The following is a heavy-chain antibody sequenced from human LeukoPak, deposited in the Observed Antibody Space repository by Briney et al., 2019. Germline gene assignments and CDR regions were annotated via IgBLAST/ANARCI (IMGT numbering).Heavy chain of an antibody. V-gene: IGHV3-23*01. Sequence: GGSLRLSCAASGFTFSSYAMSWVRQAPGRGLEWVSTISGSGDSTYYADSVKGRFTISRDNSKNTLYLQMNSLRPEDTAVYYCPKGCASTSCYTSEYWGRGTLVTVSS. D-gene: IGHD2-2*02. J-gene: IGHJ4*02. CDR3: PKGCASTSCYTSEY. CDR1: GFTFSSYA. CDR2: ISGSGDST.